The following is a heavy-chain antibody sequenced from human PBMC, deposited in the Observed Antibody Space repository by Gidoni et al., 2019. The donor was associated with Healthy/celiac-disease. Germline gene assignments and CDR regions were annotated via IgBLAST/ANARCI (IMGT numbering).Heavy chain of an antibody. D-gene: IGHD4-17*01. CDR2: IYYSGST. J-gene: IGHJ3*02. Sequence: QLQLQESGPGLVKPSETLSLTCTVSGGSISSSSYYWGWIRQPPGKGLEWIGSIYYSGSTYYNPSLKSRVTISVDTSKNQFSLKLSSVTAADTAVYYCARNLDYEGGFDIWGQGTMVTVSS. CDR3: ARNLDYEGGFDI. V-gene: IGHV4-39*01. CDR1: GGSISSSSYY.